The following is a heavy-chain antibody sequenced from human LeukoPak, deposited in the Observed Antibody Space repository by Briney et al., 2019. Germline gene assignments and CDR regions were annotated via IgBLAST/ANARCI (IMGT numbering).Heavy chain of an antibody. V-gene: IGHV4-34*01. D-gene: IGHD4-17*01. CDR2: INHSGGT. J-gene: IGHJ4*02. CDR1: PGSFSAHY. Sequence: SETLSRTCTVYPGSFSAHYWSWIRHPPGKGLEWIGEINHSGGTNYNPSLKSRVTISLDTSKNQFSLKLSSVTAADTAIYYCARGLKLTVTNVLEFDYWGQGSLVTVSS. CDR3: ARGLKLTVTNVLEFDY.